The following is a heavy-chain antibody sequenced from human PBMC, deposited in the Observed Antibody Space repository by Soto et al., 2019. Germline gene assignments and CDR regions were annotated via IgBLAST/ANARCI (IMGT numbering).Heavy chain of an antibody. D-gene: IGHD3-3*01. CDR2: ISSNGGST. J-gene: IGHJ4*02. CDR3: VKDGSGGRFDY. CDR1: GFTFSSYA. V-gene: IGHV3-64D*08. Sequence: GGSLRLSCSASGFTFSSYAMHWFRQAPGKGLEYVSAISSNGGSTYYADSLKGRFTISRDNSKNTLYLQMSSLRAEDTAVYYCVKDGSGGRFDYWGQGTLVTVSS.